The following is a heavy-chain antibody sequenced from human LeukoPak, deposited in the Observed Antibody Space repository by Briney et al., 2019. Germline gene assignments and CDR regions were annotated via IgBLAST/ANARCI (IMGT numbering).Heavy chain of an antibody. CDR2: INTDGSRT. V-gene: IGHV3-74*01. D-gene: IGHD6-25*01. J-gene: IGHJ4*02. CDR1: GFTFSPYW. CDR3: ARRGYSSGWNRFDY. Sequence: PGGSLRLSCAASGFTFSPYWMHWVRQTPGKGLVWVSHINTDGSRTTYADSVKGRFTISRDNAKNTLYLQMNSLRAEDTAVYYCARRGYSSGWNRFDYWGQGTLVTVSS.